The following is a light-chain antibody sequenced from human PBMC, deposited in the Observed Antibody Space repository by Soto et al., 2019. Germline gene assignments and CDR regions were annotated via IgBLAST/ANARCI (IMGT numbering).Light chain of an antibody. CDR2: GAS. J-gene: IGKJ5*01. V-gene: IGKV1-5*01. Sequence: DIQMTQSPSSLSASVGDRVTITCRASQSISSYLNWYQQKPGKAPKLLIYGASTLDSRVPSRFSGGGSGTDFTLTISSLQPDDFATYYCQQYNSYPITFGQGTRPEIK. CDR3: QQYNSYPIT. CDR1: QSISSY.